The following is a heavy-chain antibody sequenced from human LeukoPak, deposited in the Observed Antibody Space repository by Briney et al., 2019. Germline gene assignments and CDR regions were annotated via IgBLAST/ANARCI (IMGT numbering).Heavy chain of an antibody. CDR1: GGSFSGYY. CDR2: INHSGST. Sequence: SETLSLTCAVYGGSFSGYYWSWIRQPPGKGLEWIGEINHSGSTNYNPSLKSRVTISVDTSKNQFSLKLSSVTAADTAVYCCARGKGDYDYVWGSYRTNGGFDYWGQGTLVTVSS. CDR3: ARGKGDYDYVWGSYRTNGGFDY. J-gene: IGHJ4*02. V-gene: IGHV4-34*01. D-gene: IGHD3-16*02.